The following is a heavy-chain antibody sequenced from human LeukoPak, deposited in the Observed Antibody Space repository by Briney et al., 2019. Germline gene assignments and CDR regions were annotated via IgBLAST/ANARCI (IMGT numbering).Heavy chain of an antibody. CDR1: GYTFTRYY. CDR3: ARDLWRGYYCFDP. Sequence: ASVMVSCKASGYTFTRYYMHWVRQAPGQGLEWMGIINPSGGSTIYAQKFQGRVTMTRDTSTSTVYMELSSLRSEDTAVYYCARDLWRGYYCFDPWGQGTLVTVSS. D-gene: IGHD3-3*01. V-gene: IGHV1-46*01. J-gene: IGHJ5*02. CDR2: INPSGGST.